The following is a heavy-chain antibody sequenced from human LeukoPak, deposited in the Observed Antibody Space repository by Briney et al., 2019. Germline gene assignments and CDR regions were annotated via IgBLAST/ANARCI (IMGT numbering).Heavy chain of an antibody. D-gene: IGHD1-7*01. V-gene: IGHV3-23*01. J-gene: IGHJ5*02. CDR1: GFTFSSYW. CDR2: ISGSGGST. Sequence: GGSLRLSCAASGFTFSSYWMSWVRQAPGKGLEWVSAISGSGGSTYYADSVKGRFTISRDNSKNTLYLQMNSLRAEDTAVYYCAKDDSITGTNWFDPWGQGTLVTVSS. CDR3: AKDDSITGTNWFDP.